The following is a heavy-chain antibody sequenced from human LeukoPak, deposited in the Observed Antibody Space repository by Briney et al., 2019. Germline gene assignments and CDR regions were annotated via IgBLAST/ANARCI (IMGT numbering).Heavy chain of an antibody. CDR2: YRGSGGST. J-gene: IGHJ5*02. CDR3: AKRGEISGYSSSWALDWFDP. Sequence: GGSLRLSCAASGFTFSTYAMSWVRQAPGKGLEWVSTYRGSGGSTHYADSVKGRFTISRDNSKNTLYLQMNNLRGEDTAVYYCAKRGEISGYSSSWALDWFDPWGQGTLVTVSS. D-gene: IGHD6-13*01. CDR1: GFTFSTYA. V-gene: IGHV3-23*01.